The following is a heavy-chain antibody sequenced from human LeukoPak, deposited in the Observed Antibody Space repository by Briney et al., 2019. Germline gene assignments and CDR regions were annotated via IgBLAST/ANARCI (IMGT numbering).Heavy chain of an antibody. CDR3: ARGGSSAWLSWFDP. D-gene: IGHD6-19*01. CDR2: ISDSGNT. Sequence: TLSLTCTVSSASISSGSYYWGWIRQSPGKGLEWIGSISDSGNTYYNPSLKSRVIMSVDTSKNQFSLKLNSVTAADTAVYYCARGGSSAWLSWFDPWGQGTLVTVSS. V-gene: IGHV4-39*07. CDR1: SASISSGSYY. J-gene: IGHJ5*02.